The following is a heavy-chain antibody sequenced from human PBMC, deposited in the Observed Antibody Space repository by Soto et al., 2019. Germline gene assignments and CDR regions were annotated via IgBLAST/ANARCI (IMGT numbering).Heavy chain of an antibody. CDR1: GGSISSGGYY. V-gene: IGHV4-31*03. Sequence: QVQLQESGPGLVKPSQTLSLTCTVSGGSISSGGYYWTWIRQHPGKGLEWIGYNYYSGITYYNPSLESRVNISLDTSKNQFSLKLSSVTAADTAVYYCARGSSIAGLYYGMDVWGQGTPVTVSS. CDR3: ARGSSIAGLYYGMDV. J-gene: IGHJ6*02. CDR2: NYYSGIT. D-gene: IGHD6-6*01.